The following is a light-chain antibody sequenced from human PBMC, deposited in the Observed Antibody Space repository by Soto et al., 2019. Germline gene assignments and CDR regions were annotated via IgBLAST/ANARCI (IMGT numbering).Light chain of an antibody. CDR3: QLYGSSVT. CDR2: GAS. CDR1: QSVTNNY. V-gene: IGKV3-20*01. Sequence: EIVLTRSPGTPSLSPGERATLSCGASQSVTNNYLAWYQQKPGQSPRLLISGASTRATGIPDRFSGSGSRTDFTLTIRSLDPEDFAVYFCQLYGSSVTFGQATRLEIK. J-gene: IGKJ5*01.